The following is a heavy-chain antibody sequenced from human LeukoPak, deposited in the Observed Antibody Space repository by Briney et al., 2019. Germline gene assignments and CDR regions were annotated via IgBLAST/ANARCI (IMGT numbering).Heavy chain of an antibody. CDR2: IYTSGST. CDR3: ARDVGEYSSSSETYFDY. CDR1: GGSINSGSYY. Sequence: SETLSLTCTVSGGSINSGSYYWSWIRQPAGKGLEWIGRIYTSGSTNYNPSLKSRVTISVDTSKNQFSLKLSSVTAADTAVYYCARDVGEYSSSSETYFDYWGQGTLVTVSS. D-gene: IGHD6-6*01. J-gene: IGHJ4*02. V-gene: IGHV4-61*02.